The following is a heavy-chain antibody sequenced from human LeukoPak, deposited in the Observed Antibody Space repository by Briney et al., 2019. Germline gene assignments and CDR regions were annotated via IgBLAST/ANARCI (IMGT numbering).Heavy chain of an antibody. D-gene: IGHD3-16*01. CDR1: GYTFTRYA. J-gene: IGHJ4*02. V-gene: IGHV7-4-1*02. CDR3: ARHDNDDDFDY. Sequence: ASVKVFCKASGYTFTRYAINWLRQAPGQRLKWMGWINMYTANPAYAQGFTERFVFSLDTSVTTAYLQISNLKTEDTAVYYCARHDNDDDFDYWGQGTLVTVSS. CDR2: INMYTANP.